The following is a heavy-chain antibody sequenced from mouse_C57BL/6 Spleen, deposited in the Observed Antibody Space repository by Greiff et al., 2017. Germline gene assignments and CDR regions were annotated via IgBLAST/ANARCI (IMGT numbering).Heavy chain of an antibody. D-gene: IGHD2-2*01. Sequence: EVHLVESGGGLVQPGGSLKLSCAASGFTFSDYYMYWVRQTPEKRLEWVAYISNGGGSTYYPDTVKGRFTISRDNAKNTLYLQMSRLKSEDTAMYYCARRGVTTGFAYWGQGTLVTVSA. CDR3: ARRGVTTGFAY. CDR2: ISNGGGST. CDR1: GFTFSDYY. V-gene: IGHV5-12*01. J-gene: IGHJ3*01.